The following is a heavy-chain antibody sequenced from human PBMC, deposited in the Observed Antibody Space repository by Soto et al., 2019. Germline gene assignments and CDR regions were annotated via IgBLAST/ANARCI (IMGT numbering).Heavy chain of an antibody. Sequence: GGSLRLSCAASGFTFSTSAMSWVRQAPGKGLEWVSTISASGTKTYYVDSVKGRFTISRDNSKDTLYLQMNSLRAEDTAVYYCAKEQKWEVTHYFAYWGQGTLVTVSS. CDR3: AKEQKWEVTHYFAY. J-gene: IGHJ4*02. CDR1: GFTFSTSA. V-gene: IGHV3-23*01. CDR2: ISASGTKT. D-gene: IGHD1-26*01.